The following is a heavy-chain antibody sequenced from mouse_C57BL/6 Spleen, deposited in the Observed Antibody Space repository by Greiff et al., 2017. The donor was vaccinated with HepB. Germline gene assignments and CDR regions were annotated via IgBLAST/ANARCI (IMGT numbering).Heavy chain of an antibody. CDR3: TFNWPLAY. CDR1: GFNIKDDY. D-gene: IGHD4-1*02. CDR2: IDPENGDT. Sequence: EVQLQQSGAELVRPGASVKLSCTASGFNIKDDYMHWVKQRPEQGLEWIGWIDPENGDTEYASKFQGKATITADTSSNTAYLQLSSLTSEDTAVYYCTFNWPLAYWGQGTLVTVSA. J-gene: IGHJ3*01. V-gene: IGHV14-4*01.